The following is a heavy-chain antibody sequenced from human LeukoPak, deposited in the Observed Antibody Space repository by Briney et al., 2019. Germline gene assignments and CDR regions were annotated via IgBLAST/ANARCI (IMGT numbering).Heavy chain of an antibody. CDR2: INPHSGGT. CDR3: ARPAIVGSTDYWYFDL. D-gene: IGHD1-26*01. J-gene: IGHJ2*01. CDR1: GYTFTGYY. Sequence: ASVKVSCKASGYTFTGYYMHWVRQAPGQGLEWMGWINPHSGGTNSAQKFQGRFTMTRDTSISTAYMELSSLRSDDTAVYYCARPAIVGSTDYWYFDLWGRGTLVTVSS. V-gene: IGHV1-2*02.